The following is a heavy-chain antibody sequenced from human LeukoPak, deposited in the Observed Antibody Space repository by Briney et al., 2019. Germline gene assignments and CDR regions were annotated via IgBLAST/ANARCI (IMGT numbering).Heavy chain of an antibody. CDR1: DGTISSYY. D-gene: IGHD6-19*01. V-gene: IGHV4-59*08. J-gene: IGHJ4*02. CDR3: ARWYSSGWAFDY. Sequence: SETLSLTCTVSDGTISSYYWNWIRQPPGKGLEWIGYIHYSGSTKYNPSLKCRVTISVDTSKNQFSLKLSSVTAADTAVYYCARWYSSGWAFDYWGQGTLVTVPS. CDR2: IHYSGST.